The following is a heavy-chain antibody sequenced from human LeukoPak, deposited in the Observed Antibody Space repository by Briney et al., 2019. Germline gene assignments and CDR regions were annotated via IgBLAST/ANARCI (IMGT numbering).Heavy chain of an antibody. CDR2: IIPIFGTA. J-gene: IGHJ4*02. V-gene: IGHV1-69*01. Sequence: SVKVSCKASGGTFSSYAISWVRQAPGQGLEWMGGIIPIFGTANYAQKFQGRVTITADESTGTAYMELSSLRSEDTAVYYCARVGPTYYDFWSGYYTQAYFDYWGQGTLVTVSS. CDR3: ARVGPTYYDFWSGYYTQAYFDY. CDR1: GGTFSSYA. D-gene: IGHD3-3*01.